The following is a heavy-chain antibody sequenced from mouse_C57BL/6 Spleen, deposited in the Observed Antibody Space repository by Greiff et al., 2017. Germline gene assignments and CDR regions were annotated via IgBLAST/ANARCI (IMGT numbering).Heavy chain of an antibody. Sequence: EVKLMESGGGLVKPGGSLKLSCAASGFTFSDYGMHWVRQAPEKGLEWVAYISSGSSTIYYADTVKGRFTISRDNAKNTLFLQMTSLRSEDTAMYYCASRHYGYDTYFDYWGQGTTLTVSS. CDR1: GFTFSDYG. J-gene: IGHJ2*01. V-gene: IGHV5-17*01. CDR3: ASRHYGYDTYFDY. CDR2: ISSGSSTI. D-gene: IGHD2-2*01.